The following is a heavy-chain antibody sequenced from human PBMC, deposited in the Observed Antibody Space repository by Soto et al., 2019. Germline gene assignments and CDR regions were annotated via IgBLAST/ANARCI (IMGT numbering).Heavy chain of an antibody. V-gene: IGHV1-46*01. CDR2: INPSGSRT. CDR3: VTDNSRQHLAWWFDP. Sequence: QVQMVQSGTEVKKPGTSVMVYCEAFTTHWVHWVRQAPGQGLEWVGVINPSGSRTLSAQKFQGRVTMTRDTSTSTLYMELRSLTSEDTPVYYCVTDNSRQHLAWWFDPWGQRTLVTVSS. D-gene: IGHD1-1*01. CDR1: FTTHW. J-gene: IGHJ5*02.